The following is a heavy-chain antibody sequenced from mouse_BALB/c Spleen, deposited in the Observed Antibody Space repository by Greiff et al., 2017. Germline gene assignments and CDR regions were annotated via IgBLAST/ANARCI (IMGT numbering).Heavy chain of an antibody. CDR1: GYTFTDYN. CDR3: ARWAYGSSFAY. Sequence: VQLQQSGPELVKPGASVKIPCKASGYTFTDYNMDWVKQSHGKSLEWIGDINPNNGGTIYNQKFKGKATLTVDKSSSTAYMELRSLTSEDTAVYYCARWAYGSSFAYWGQGTLVTVSA. J-gene: IGHJ3*01. V-gene: IGHV1-18*01. CDR2: INPNNGGT. D-gene: IGHD1-1*01.